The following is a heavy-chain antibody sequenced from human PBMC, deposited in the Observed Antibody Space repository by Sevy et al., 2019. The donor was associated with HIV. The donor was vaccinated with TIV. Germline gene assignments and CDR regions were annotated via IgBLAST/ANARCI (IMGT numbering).Heavy chain of an antibody. V-gene: IGHV3-43D*03. Sequence: GGSLRLSCAASGFTFDDYAMHWVRQAPGKGLEWVSLISWDGGSTYYADSVKGRFTISRDNSKNSLYLQMNSLRAEDTALYYCAKDSKAAAGTVYYYYGMDVWGQRTTVTVSS. CDR3: AKDSKAAAGTVYYYYGMDV. J-gene: IGHJ6*02. D-gene: IGHD6-13*01. CDR1: GFTFDDYA. CDR2: ISWDGGST.